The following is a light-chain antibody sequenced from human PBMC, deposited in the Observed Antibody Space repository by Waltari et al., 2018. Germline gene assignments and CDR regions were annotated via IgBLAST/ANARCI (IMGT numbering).Light chain of an antibody. J-gene: IGLJ2*01. Sequence: NVMLTQPHAVSESPGKTGTISCTRDSGSIASNYVQLYQQRPGSAPSSVMYENNQRPSGVPDRLSASIDSSSTSASLTISGLKTEDEAAYYCQSYDTSTVIFGGGTKLTVL. V-gene: IGLV6-57*03. CDR3: QSYDTSTVI. CDR2: ENN. CDR1: SGSIASNY.